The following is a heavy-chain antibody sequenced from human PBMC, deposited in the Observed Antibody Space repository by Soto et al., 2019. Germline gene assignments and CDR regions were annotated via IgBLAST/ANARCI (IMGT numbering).Heavy chain of an antibody. J-gene: IGHJ4*02. CDR1: GFTFSRYW. CDR3: ATEPVGATHYDY. Sequence: PGGSLRLSCAASGFTFSRYWIHWVRQAPGKGLVWVSRINSDGSVTSYADSVKGRFTISRDNAKNTLYLQMSSLRAEDTAVYYCATEPVGATHYDYWGQGT. CDR2: INSDGSVT. D-gene: IGHD1-26*01. V-gene: IGHV3-74*01.